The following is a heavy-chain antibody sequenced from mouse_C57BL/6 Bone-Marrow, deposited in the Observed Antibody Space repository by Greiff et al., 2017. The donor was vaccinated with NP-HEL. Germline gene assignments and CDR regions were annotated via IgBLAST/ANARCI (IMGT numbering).Heavy chain of an antibody. CDR1: GYTFTDYY. CDR2: IYPGSGNT. CDR3: ARGPIHYAMDY. J-gene: IGHJ4*01. V-gene: IGHV1-76*01. D-gene: IGHD6-5*01. Sequence: VQLQQSGAELVRPGASVKLSCKASGYTFTDYYINWVKQRPGQGLEWIARIYPGSGNTYYIEKFKGKATLTAEKSSSTAYMQLSSLTSEDSAVYFCARGPIHYAMDYWGQGTSVTVSS.